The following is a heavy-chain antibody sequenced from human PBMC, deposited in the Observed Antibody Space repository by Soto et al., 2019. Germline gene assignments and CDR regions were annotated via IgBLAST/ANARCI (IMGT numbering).Heavy chain of an antibody. Sequence: ASVKVSCKASGYTFTSYGISWVRQAPGQGLEWMGWISAYSGNTKYAQKLQGRVTMTRDTSTSTVYMELSSLKSEDTAVYHCARVRGGELYDGMDVWGQGTTVTVSS. V-gene: IGHV1-18*01. D-gene: IGHD3-10*01. J-gene: IGHJ6*02. CDR3: ARVRGGELYDGMDV. CDR2: ISAYSGNT. CDR1: GYTFTSYG.